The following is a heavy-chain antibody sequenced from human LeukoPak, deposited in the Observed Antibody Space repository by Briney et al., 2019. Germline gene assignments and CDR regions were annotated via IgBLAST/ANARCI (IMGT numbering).Heavy chain of an antibody. V-gene: IGHV3-49*04. Sequence: GGSLRLSCTASGFTFGDYAMSWVRQAPGKGLEWVGFIRSKAYGGTTEYAASVKGRFTISRDDSKSIAYLQMKSLKTEDTAVYYCTSLRTYYDILTGFHTFDAFDIWGQGTMVTVSS. CDR1: GFTFGDYA. D-gene: IGHD3-9*01. CDR3: TSLRTYYDILTGFHTFDAFDI. J-gene: IGHJ3*02. CDR2: IRSKAYGGTT.